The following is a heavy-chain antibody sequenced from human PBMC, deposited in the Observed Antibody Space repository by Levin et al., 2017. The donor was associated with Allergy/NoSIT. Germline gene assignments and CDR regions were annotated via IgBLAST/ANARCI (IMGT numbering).Heavy chain of an antibody. Sequence: SGGSLRLSCTASGFTFSSYGMNWVRQAPGKGLEWVAIISYDGSNKKYADSVKGRFTISRDNSKNTLYLQMNSLRAEDTAVYYCAKDLGSNTPYYFDYWGQGTLVTVSS. CDR1: GFTFSSYG. CDR3: AKDLGSNTPYYFDY. D-gene: IGHD1-26*01. J-gene: IGHJ4*02. CDR2: ISYDGSNK. V-gene: IGHV3-30*18.